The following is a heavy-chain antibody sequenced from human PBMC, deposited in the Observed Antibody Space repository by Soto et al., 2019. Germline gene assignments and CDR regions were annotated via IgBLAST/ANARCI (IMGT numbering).Heavy chain of an antibody. D-gene: IGHD3-3*01. CDR3: ARDWRGAEGFDP. V-gene: IGHV1-18*01. CDR2: IGTHNGDT. J-gene: IGHJ5*02. Sequence: QVQLVQSGPEVKKPGASVKVSCKASGYTFNTYGFSWVRQAPGQGLEWVGWIGTHNGDTTYEQKFQGRVTMTIDTSTTTSYMELRSLTSDDTAMYFCARDWRGAEGFDPWGQGTLVTVSS. CDR1: GYTFNTYG.